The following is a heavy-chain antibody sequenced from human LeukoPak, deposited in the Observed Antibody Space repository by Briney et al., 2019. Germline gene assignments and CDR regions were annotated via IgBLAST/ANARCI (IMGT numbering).Heavy chain of an antibody. CDR3: AKDGEYYYDSSGYVLIDY. CDR2: ISVGSDHK. Sequence: NPGGSLRLSCAASGFTFSSHSMNWVRQAPGKGLEWVSSISVGSDHKYYAGSVKGRFTISRDNSKNTLYLQMNSLRAEDTAVYYCAKDGEYYYDSSGYVLIDYWGQGTLVTVSS. J-gene: IGHJ4*02. V-gene: IGHV3-21*04. D-gene: IGHD3-22*01. CDR1: GFTFSSHS.